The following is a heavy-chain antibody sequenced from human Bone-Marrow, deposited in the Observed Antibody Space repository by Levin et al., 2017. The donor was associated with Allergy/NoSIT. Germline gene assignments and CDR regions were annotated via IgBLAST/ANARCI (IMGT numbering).Heavy chain of an antibody. V-gene: IGHV3-21*01. J-gene: IGHJ3*02. Sequence: GGSLRLSCAASGFTFSSYSMNWVRQAPGKGLEWVSSISSSSSYIYYADSVKGRFTISRDNAKNSLYLQMNSLRAEDTAVYYCARASGSYYAGYAFDIWGQGTMVTVSS. CDR2: ISSSSSYI. CDR3: ARASGSYYAGYAFDI. D-gene: IGHD1-26*01. CDR1: GFTFSSYS.